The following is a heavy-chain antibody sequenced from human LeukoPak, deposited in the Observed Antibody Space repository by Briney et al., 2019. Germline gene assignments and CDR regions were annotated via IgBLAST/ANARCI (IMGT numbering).Heavy chain of an antibody. CDR1: GGSISSGGYS. D-gene: IGHD1-7*01. V-gene: IGHV4-30-2*01. CDR2: IYHSGST. Sequence: SQTLSLTCAVSGGSISSGGYSWSWIRQPPGKGLEWIGYIYHSGSTYYNPSLKSRVTISVDRSKNQFSLKLSSVTAADTAVYYCARGLGTRLFDYWGQGTLVTVSS. J-gene: IGHJ4*02. CDR3: ARGLGTRLFDY.